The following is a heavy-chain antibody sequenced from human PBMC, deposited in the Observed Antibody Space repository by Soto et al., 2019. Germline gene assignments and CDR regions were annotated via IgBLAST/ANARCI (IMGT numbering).Heavy chain of an antibody. Sequence: SGXSLRLSCAASGFTFSCDGMHCVRQASSWGPEWLAVIWYDGSNKYYADSVKGRFTISRDNSKNTLYLQMNSLRAEDTAVYYCARDRRRSSGWPTDYDYWGQGTLVTVSS. V-gene: IGHV3-33*01. J-gene: IGHJ4*02. CDR2: IWYDGSNK. CDR1: GFTFSCDG. D-gene: IGHD6-19*01. CDR3: ARDRRRSSGWPTDYDY.